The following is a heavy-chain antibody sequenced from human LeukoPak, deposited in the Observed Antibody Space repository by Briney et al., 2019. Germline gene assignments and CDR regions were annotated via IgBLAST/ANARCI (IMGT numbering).Heavy chain of an antibody. CDR1: GLTFSSYG. V-gene: IGHV3-30*02. J-gene: IGHJ6*03. CDR2: IRYDGSNK. D-gene: IGHD6-19*01. CDR3: AKVWAGYSSGWWAPYYYYYMDV. Sequence: GGSLRLSCAASGLTFSSYGMHWVRQARVKGLEWVAFIRYDGSNKYYADSVKGRFTISRDNSKNTLYLQMNSLRAEDTAVYYCAKVWAGYSSGWWAPYYYYYMDVWGKGTTVTISS.